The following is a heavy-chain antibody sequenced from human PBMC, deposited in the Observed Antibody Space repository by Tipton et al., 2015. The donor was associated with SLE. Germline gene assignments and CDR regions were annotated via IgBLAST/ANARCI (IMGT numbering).Heavy chain of an antibody. CDR1: GFTFDDYA. CDR3: AKDPTMVQGVIMGGEFDY. Sequence: SLRLSCAASGFTFDDYAMHWVRQAQGKGLEWVSGISWNSGSIDYADSVKGRFTISGDNAKNSLYLQMNSLSAEDTALYYCAKDPTMVQGVIMGGEFDYWGQGTLVTVSS. D-gene: IGHD3-10*01. V-gene: IGHV3-9*01. J-gene: IGHJ4*02. CDR2: ISWNSGSI.